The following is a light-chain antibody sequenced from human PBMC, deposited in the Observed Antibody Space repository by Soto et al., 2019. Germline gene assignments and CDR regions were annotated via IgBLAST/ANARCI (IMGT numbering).Light chain of an antibody. V-gene: IGKV1-8*01. CDR2: AAS. CDR3: QQYYSYPRT. J-gene: IGKJ4*01. CDR1: QGISSY. Sequence: AIRMTQSPSSFSASTGDRVTITCRASQGISSYLAWYQQKPGKAPKLLIYAASTLQSGVPSRFSGSGSGIDFTLTISCLQSEDFATYYCQQYYSYPRTFGGGTKMDIK.